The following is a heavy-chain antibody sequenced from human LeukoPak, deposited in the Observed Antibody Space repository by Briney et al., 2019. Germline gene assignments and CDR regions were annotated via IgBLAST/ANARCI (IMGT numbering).Heavy chain of an antibody. Sequence: GASVKVSCKASGYTFTGYYMHWVRRAPGQGLEWMGRINPNSGGTNYAQKFQGRVTMTRDTSISTAYMELSRLRSDDTAVYYCARAGDVVTAIGGYYYYMDVWGKGTTVTVSS. D-gene: IGHD2-21*02. CDR2: INPNSGGT. J-gene: IGHJ6*03. CDR3: ARAGDVVTAIGGYYYYMDV. CDR1: GYTFTGYY. V-gene: IGHV1-2*06.